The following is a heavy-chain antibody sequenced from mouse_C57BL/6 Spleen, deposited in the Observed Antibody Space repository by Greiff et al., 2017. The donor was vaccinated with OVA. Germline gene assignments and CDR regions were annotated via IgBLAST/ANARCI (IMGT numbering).Heavy chain of an antibody. D-gene: IGHD2-4*01. CDR1: GYTFTSYW. J-gene: IGHJ2*01. Sequence: QQPGAELVKPGASVKMSCKASGYTFTSYWITWVKQRPGQGLEWIGDIYPGSGSTNYNEKFKSKATLTVDTSSSTAYMQLSSLTSEDSAVYYCAERAGYYDYDRDYWGQGTTLTVSS. CDR2: IYPGSGST. V-gene: IGHV1-55*01. CDR3: AERAGYYDYDRDY.